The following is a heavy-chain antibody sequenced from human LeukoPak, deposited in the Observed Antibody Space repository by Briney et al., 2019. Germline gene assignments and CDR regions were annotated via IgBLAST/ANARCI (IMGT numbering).Heavy chain of an antibody. CDR2: IIPIFGTA. CDR3: ASDYSDAFDI. D-gene: IGHD2-15*01. J-gene: IGHJ3*02. Sequence: ASVKVSCKASGGTFSSYAISWVRQAPGQGLEWMGRIIPIFGTANYAQKFQGRVTITTDESTSTAYMELSSLRSEDTAGYYCASDYSDAFDIWGQGTMVTVSS. CDR1: GGTFSSYA. V-gene: IGHV1-69*05.